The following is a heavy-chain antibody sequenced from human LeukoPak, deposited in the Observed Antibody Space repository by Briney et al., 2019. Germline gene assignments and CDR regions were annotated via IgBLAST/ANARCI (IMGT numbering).Heavy chain of an antibody. J-gene: IGHJ3*02. CDR2: IDHSGRT. CDR1: GGSSGSSNW. CDR3: ARDAIHYDFWSGYYFGAFDI. V-gene: IGHV4-4*02. Sequence: SETLSLTCAVSGGSSGSSNWCNWVRQPPGKGLEWIGEIDHSGRTNYNPSLKSRVTISVDTSKNQFSLKLSSVTAADTAVYYCARDAIHYDFWSGYYFGAFDIWGQGTMVTVSS. D-gene: IGHD3-3*01.